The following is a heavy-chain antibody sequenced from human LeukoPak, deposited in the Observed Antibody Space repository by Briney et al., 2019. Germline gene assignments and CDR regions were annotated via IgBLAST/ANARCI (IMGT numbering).Heavy chain of an antibody. CDR2: ISGSGGST. V-gene: IGHV3-23*01. Sequence: GGSLRLSCAASGFTFSSYAMSWDRQAPGKGLEWVSAISGSGGSTYYADSVKGRFTISRDNSKNTLYLQMNSLRAEDTAVYYCAKSFIVGAIGASYYFDYWGQGTLVTVSS. J-gene: IGHJ4*02. D-gene: IGHD1-26*01. CDR3: AKSFIVGAIGASYYFDY. CDR1: GFTFSSYA.